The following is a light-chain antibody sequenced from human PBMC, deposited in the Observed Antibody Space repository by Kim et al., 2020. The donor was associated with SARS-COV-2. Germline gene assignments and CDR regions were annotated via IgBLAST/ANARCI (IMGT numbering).Light chain of an antibody. CDR3: SSHTTSSTYV. J-gene: IGLJ1*01. Sequence: GQSITLSCTGTSSAVGYYNSVSWYQQHPGKAPKLIMYDVSGRASGVSNRFSGSQSGNTASLTISGLRAEDEADYYCSSHTTSSTYVFGSGTRVTVL. V-gene: IGLV2-14*03. CDR2: DVS. CDR1: SSAVGYYNS.